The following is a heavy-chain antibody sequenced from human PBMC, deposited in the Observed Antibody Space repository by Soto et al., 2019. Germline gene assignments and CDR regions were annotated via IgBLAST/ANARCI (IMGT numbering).Heavy chain of an antibody. CDR3: ARDRGYSSGWPYYYYYYYMDV. CDR1: GFTFSDYY. CDR2: ISSSGSTI. J-gene: IGHJ6*03. V-gene: IGHV3-11*01. D-gene: IGHD6-19*01. Sequence: QVQLVESGGGLVKPGGSLRLSCAASGFTFSDYYMSWIRQAPGKGLEWVSYISSSGSTIYYADSVKGRFTISRDNAKNSLNLQMNSLRAEDTAVYYCARDRGYSSGWPYYYYYYYMDVWGKGTTVTVSS.